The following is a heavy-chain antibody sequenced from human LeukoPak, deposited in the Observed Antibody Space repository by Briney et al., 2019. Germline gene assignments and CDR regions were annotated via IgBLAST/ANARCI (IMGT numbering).Heavy chain of an antibody. Sequence: SQTLSLTCTVSRGSISSGNYYWSWIRQPAGKGLEWIGRFHTRGSTYYNPSLKSRVTISVDTSKNRFSLKLSSVTAADTAVYYCATHRGYSYGDFDYWGQGTLVTVSS. V-gene: IGHV4-61*02. CDR3: ATHRGYSYGDFDY. CDR1: RGSISSGNYY. J-gene: IGHJ4*02. CDR2: FHTRGST. D-gene: IGHD5-18*01.